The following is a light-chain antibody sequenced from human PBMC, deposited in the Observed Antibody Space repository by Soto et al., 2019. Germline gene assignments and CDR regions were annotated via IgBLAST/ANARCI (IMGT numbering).Light chain of an antibody. CDR1: QGIGND. V-gene: IGKV1-6*01. J-gene: IGKJ1*01. CDR2: GAS. Sequence: AIQMTQSPSSLSASVGDSVTITCRASQGIGNDLGWYQQKPGKAPTVLIYGASSLQGGVPSRFSGSGSGTDFTLNISSLQAEDVATYYCLQASSYPLMFGQGNNVEVK. CDR3: LQASSYPLM.